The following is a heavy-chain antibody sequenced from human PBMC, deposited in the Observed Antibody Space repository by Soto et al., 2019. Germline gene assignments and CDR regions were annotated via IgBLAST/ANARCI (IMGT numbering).Heavy chain of an antibody. Sequence: QLQLQESGPGLVKPSETLSLTCTVSGGSISSSSYYWGGIRQPPGKGLEWIGRIYYSASTYYNPSLTGRVTISVDRSKNQFSLKLSAVSAADTAVYYCARRLVQQLCYGDVWFDPWGQGTLVSVSS. CDR3: ARRLVQQLCYGDVWFDP. CDR2: IYYSAST. CDR1: GGSISSSSYY. V-gene: IGHV4-39*01. J-gene: IGHJ5*02. D-gene: IGHD6-13*01.